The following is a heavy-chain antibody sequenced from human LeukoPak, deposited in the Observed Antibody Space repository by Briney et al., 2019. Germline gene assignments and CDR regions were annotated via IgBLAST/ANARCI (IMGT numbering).Heavy chain of an antibody. CDR2: IIPIFGTA. CDR1: GGTFSSYA. D-gene: IGHD3-3*01. V-gene: IGHV1-69*01. J-gene: IGHJ3*02. CDR3: ARDEAGLRFLEWSGDAFDI. Sequence: SVKVSCKASGGTFSSYAISWVRQAPGQGLEWMGGIIPIFGTANYAQKFQGRVTITADESTSTAYMELSSLRSEDTAVCYCARDEAGLRFLEWSGDAFDIWGQGTMVTVSS.